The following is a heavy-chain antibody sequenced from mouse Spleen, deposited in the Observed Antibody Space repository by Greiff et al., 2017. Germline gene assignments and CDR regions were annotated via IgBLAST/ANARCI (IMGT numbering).Heavy chain of an antibody. D-gene: IGHD2-1*01. J-gene: IGHJ3*01. Sequence: EVMLVESGPGLVKPSQTVSLTCTVTGISITTGNYRWSWIRQFPGNKLEWIGYIYYSGTITYNPSLTSRTTITRDTSKNQFFLEMNSLTAEDTATYYCARESVYGNSAYWGQGTLVTVSA. V-gene: IGHV3-5*02. CDR2: IYYSGTI. CDR1: GISITTGNYR. CDR3: ARESVYGNSAY.